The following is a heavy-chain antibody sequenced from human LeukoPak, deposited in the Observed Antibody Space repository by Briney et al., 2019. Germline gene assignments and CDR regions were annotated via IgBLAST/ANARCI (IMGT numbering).Heavy chain of an antibody. Sequence: GGSLRLSCAASGFTFSSDAMSGGRQAPGKGLEGVSAISGSGGSTYYADSVKGRFTISRANSKTTLYLQMNSLRAEDTAVYHCAKAPLFIAAPGWFDPWGQGTLVTVSS. J-gene: IGHJ5*02. CDR3: AKAPLFIAAPGWFDP. D-gene: IGHD6-13*01. CDR2: ISGSGGST. CDR1: GFTFSSDA. V-gene: IGHV3-23*01.